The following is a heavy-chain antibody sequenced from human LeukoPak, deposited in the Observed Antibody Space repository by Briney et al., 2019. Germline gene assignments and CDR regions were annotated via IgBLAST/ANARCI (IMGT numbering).Heavy chain of an antibody. CDR3: ARQLGYCSSTSCYADKVDY. Sequence: SETLSLTCTVSGGSISSSGYYWGWIRQPPGKGLEWIGSIYYSGSTYYNPSLKSRVTISVDTSKNQFSLKLSSVTAADTAVYYCARQLGYCSSTSCYADKVDYWGQGTLVTVSS. CDR2: IYYSGST. D-gene: IGHD2-2*01. J-gene: IGHJ4*02. V-gene: IGHV4-39*01. CDR1: GGSISSSGYY.